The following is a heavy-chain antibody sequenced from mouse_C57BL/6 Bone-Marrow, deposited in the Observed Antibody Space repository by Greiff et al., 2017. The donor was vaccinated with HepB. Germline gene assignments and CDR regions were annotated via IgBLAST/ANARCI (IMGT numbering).Heavy chain of an antibody. CDR3: AKQKLGHYYAMDY. CDR1: GFSLTSYG. V-gene: IGHV2-9*01. D-gene: IGHD4-1*01. J-gene: IGHJ4*01. CDR2: IWGGGST. Sequence: VQRVESGPGLVAPSQCLSITCTVSGFSLTSYGVDWVRQPPGKGLEWLGVIWGGGSTNYNSTLMSRLSISKDNSKSQVFLKMNSLQTDDTAMYYCAKQKLGHYYAMDYWGQGTSVTVSS.